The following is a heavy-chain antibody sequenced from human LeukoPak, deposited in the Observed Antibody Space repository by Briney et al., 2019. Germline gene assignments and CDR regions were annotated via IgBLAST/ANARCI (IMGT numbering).Heavy chain of an antibody. Sequence: PGGSLRLSCAASGFTFSDYYMSWIRQAPGKGLEWVSYISSSSSYTNYADSVKGRFTISRDNAKNSLYLQMNSRRAEDTAVYYYARDIVDTAMHEYSGQGTLVTVSS. CDR2: ISSSSSYT. V-gene: IGHV3-11*05. CDR3: ARDIVDTAMHEY. J-gene: IGHJ4*02. D-gene: IGHD5-18*01. CDR1: GFTFSDYY.